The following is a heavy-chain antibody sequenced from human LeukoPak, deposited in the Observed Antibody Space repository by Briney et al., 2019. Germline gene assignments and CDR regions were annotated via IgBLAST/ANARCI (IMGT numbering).Heavy chain of an antibody. V-gene: IGHV3-23*01. CDR1: GFTFSSYA. CDR2: ISGSGGST. J-gene: IGHJ5*02. Sequence: AGGSLRLSCAASGFTFSSYAMSWVRQAPGKGLEWVSAISGSGGSTYYADSVKGRFTISRDNSKNTLYLQMNSLRAEDTAVYYCAKDYGKQQLGYNWFDPWGQGTLVTVSS. D-gene: IGHD6-13*01. CDR3: AKDYGKQQLGYNWFDP.